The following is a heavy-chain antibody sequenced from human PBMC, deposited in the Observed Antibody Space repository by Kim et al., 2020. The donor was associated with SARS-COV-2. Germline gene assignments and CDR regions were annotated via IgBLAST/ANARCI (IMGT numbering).Heavy chain of an antibody. CDR1: GGSISSGGYY. J-gene: IGHJ6*02. V-gene: IGHV4-31*03. D-gene: IGHD2-8*02. Sequence: SETLSLTCTVSGGSISSGGYYWSWIRQHPGKGLEWIGYTYYSGSTYYNPSLKSRVTISVDTSKNQFSLKLSSVTAADTAVYYCARGSGILDGMDGWGQGTTVTVSS. CDR2: TYYSGST. CDR3: ARGSGILDGMDG.